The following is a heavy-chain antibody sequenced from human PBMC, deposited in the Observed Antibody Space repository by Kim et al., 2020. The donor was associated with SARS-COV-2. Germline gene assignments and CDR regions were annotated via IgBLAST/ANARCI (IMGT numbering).Heavy chain of an antibody. Sequence: TYYADSGKGRFTISRDNSKNTLYLQMNNLRADDTAVYYCAKMMTSYFDYWGQGTLVTVSS. CDR3: AKMMTSYFDY. CDR2: T. J-gene: IGHJ4*02. V-gene: IGHV3-23*01. D-gene: IGHD2-21*02.